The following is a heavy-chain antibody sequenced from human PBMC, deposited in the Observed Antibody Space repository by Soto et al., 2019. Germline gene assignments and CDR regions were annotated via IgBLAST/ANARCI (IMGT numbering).Heavy chain of an antibody. Sequence: SVKVSCKASGFTFTSSAVQWVRQARGQRLEWIGWIVVGSGNTNYAQKFQERVTITRDMSTSTAYMELSSLRSEDTAVYYCAARNWGEHLVRTVYDCWGQGTLVTVSS. CDR1: GFTFTSSA. CDR2: IVVGSGNT. D-gene: IGHD6-6*01. J-gene: IGHJ4*02. CDR3: AARNWGEHLVRTVYDC. V-gene: IGHV1-58*01.